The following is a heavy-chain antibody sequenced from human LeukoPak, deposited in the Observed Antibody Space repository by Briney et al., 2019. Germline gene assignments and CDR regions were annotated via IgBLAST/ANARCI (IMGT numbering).Heavy chain of an antibody. CDR1: GGSVSSSSYY. J-gene: IGHJ6*03. V-gene: IGHV4-39*07. CDR2: INHSGST. CDR3: ARDRNYYGSGSYYTGYYMDV. Sequence: PSETLSLTCTLSGGSVSSSSYYWGWVRQPPGKGLEWIGEINHSGSTNYNPSLKSRVTISVDTSKNQFSLKLSSVTAADTAVYYCARDRNYYGSGSYYTGYYMDVWGKGTTVTVSS. D-gene: IGHD3-10*01.